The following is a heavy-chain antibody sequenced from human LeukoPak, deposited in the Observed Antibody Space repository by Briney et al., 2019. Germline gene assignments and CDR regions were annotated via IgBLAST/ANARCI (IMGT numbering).Heavy chain of an antibody. CDR2: ISYDGSNK. V-gene: IGHV3-30-3*01. J-gene: IGHJ4*02. CDR1: GFTFSSYA. Sequence: GGSLRLSCAASGFTFSSYAMHWVRQAPGKGLGWVGVISYDGSNKYYADSVKGRCTISRDNSKNTLYLQMNSLRAEDTAVYYCARESDSRIFDYWGQGTLVTVST. CDR3: ARESDSRIFDY. D-gene: IGHD6-13*01.